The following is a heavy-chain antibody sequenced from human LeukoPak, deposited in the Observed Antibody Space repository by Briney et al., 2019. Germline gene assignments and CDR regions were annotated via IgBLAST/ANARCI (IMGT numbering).Heavy chain of an antibody. CDR3: ARDARPTIFGVVFVFDY. CDR2: IKEDGSEI. D-gene: IGHD3-3*01. V-gene: IGHV3-7*01. J-gene: IGHJ4*02. CDR1: GFTFSSYA. Sequence: GGSLRLSCAASGFTFSSYAMSWVRQAPGKGLEWVANIKEDGSEIFYVDSVKGRFTISRDNANNSLYLQMNSLRVEDTAVYYCARDARPTIFGVVFVFDYWGQGALVTASS.